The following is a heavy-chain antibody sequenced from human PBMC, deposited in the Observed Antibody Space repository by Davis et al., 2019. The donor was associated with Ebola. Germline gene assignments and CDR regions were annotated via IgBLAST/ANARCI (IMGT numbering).Heavy chain of an antibody. J-gene: IGHJ4*02. V-gene: IGHV1-18*04. CDR1: GYTFTNYG. CDR2: INPHNGNT. CDR3: ARVVDYGFDY. Sequence: AASVKVSCKASGYTFTNYGIAWVRQAPGQGLEWMGWINPHNGNTNYAQNVQGRVTMTTDTSTSTAYMELSSLRSEDTAVYYCARVVDYGFDYWGQGTLVTVSS. D-gene: IGHD4-17*01.